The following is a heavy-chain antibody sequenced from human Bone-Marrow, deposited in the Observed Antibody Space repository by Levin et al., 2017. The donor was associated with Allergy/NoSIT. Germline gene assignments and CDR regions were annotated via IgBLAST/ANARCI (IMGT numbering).Heavy chain of an antibody. CDR1: GDSISSGDDY. CDR2: IYYSGST. V-gene: IGHV4-30-4*01. J-gene: IGHJ4*02. CDR3: ARCSGGTCYSGLDS. Sequence: SETLSLTCTVSGDSISSGDDYWSWIRQSPGKGLEWIGYIYYSGSTSYNPSLKSRVIMSVDTSKNHFSLRLGSATAADTAVYYCARCSGGTCYSGLDSWGQGSLVTVSS. D-gene: IGHD2-15*01.